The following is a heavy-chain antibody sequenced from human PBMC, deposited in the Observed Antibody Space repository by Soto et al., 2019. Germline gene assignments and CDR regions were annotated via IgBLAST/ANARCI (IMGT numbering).Heavy chain of an antibody. CDR2: ISSSSSTI. Sequence: GGSLRLSCAASGFTFSSYSMNWVRQAPGKGLEWVSYISSSSSTIYYADSVKGRFTISRDNAKNSLYLQMNSLRAEDTAVYYCARAPRFVAEYFQHWGQGTLVTVSS. CDR1: GFTFSSYS. D-gene: IGHD3-3*01. CDR3: ARAPRFVAEYFQH. J-gene: IGHJ1*01. V-gene: IGHV3-48*01.